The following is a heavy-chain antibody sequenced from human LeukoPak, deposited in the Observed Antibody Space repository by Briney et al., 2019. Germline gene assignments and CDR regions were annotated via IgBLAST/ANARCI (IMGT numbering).Heavy chain of an antibody. J-gene: IGHJ4*02. CDR1: GFTFRDSA. V-gene: IGHV3-64*02. Sequence: PGWSLRLSCAASGFTFRDSAAYWVRQAPGKGLEYVSVISTDGSRIYYADSVKGRFTISRDNSKNTLYLQMGSLRAEDMAVYYCTRGLAISTSGWYDTFDYWGQGALVTVSS. D-gene: IGHD6-19*01. CDR2: ISTDGSRI. CDR3: TRGLAISTSGWYDTFDY.